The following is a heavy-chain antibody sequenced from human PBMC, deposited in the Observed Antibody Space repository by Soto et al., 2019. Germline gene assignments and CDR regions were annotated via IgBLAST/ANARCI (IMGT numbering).Heavy chain of an antibody. CDR2: IIPILGIA. CDR1: GGTFSSYT. CDR3: ARDLRGGGYDAFDI. J-gene: IGHJ3*02. V-gene: IGHV1-69*08. Sequence: QVQLVQSGAEVKKPGSSVKVSCKASGGTFSSYTISWVRQAPGQGLEWMGRIIPILGIANYAQKFQGSVTITADKSTSTAYMELSSLRSEDTAVYYCARDLRGGGYDAFDIWGQGTMVTVSS. D-gene: IGHD4-17*01.